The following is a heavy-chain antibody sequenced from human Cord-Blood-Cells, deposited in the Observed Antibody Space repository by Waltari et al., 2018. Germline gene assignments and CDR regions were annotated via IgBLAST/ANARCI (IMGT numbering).Heavy chain of an antibody. J-gene: IGHJ2*01. V-gene: IGHV4-39*01. Sequence: QLQLQESGPGLVKPSETLSLTCPVPGGSISSSSYYWGWIRQPPGKGLEWIGSIYYSGSTYYNPSLKSRVTISVDTSKNQFSLKLSSVTAADTAVYYCARPEGGSAGCFDLWGRGTLVTVSS. CDR1: GGSISSSSYY. CDR3: ARPEGGSAGCFDL. D-gene: IGHD3-16*01. CDR2: IYYSGST.